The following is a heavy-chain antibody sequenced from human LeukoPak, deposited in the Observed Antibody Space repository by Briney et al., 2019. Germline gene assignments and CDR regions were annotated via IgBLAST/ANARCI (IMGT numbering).Heavy chain of an antibody. V-gene: IGHV1-46*01. D-gene: IGHD2-2*01. CDR2: INPSGGST. J-gene: IGHJ5*02. Sequence: GASVKVSCKASGYTFTSYYMHWVRQAPGQGLEWMGIINPSGGSTSYAQKFQGRVTMTRDMSTSTVYMELSSLRSEDTAVYYCARDQICSSTSCYQPFAGWFDPWGQGTLVTVSS. CDR3: ARDQICSSTSCYQPFAGWFDP. CDR1: GYTFTSYY.